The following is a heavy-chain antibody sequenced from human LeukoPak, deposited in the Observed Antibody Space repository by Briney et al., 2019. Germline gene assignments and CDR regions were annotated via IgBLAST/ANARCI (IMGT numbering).Heavy chain of an antibody. J-gene: IGHJ6*03. D-gene: IGHD5-18*01. CDR3: ARDWSGYGYPGYYYYYYMDV. CDR2: INPSGGST. Sequence: ASVKVSSKASGYTFTSYYMHWVRQAPGQGLEWMGIINPSGGSTSYAQKFQGRVTMTRDTSTSTVYMELSSLRSEDTAVYYCARDWSGYGYPGYYYYYYMDVWGKGTTVTISS. CDR1: GYTFTSYY. V-gene: IGHV1-46*01.